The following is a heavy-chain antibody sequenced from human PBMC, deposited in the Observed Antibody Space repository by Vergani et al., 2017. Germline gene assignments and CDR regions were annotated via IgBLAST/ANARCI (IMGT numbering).Heavy chain of an antibody. CDR3: ARTENYGSGSYYNALLYMDV. CDR2: INPNSGGT. J-gene: IGHJ6*03. D-gene: IGHD3-10*01. V-gene: IGHV1-2*02. CDR1: GYTFTGYY. Sequence: QVQLVQSGAEVKKPGASVKVSCKASGYTFTGYYMHWVRQAPGQGLEWMGWINPNSGGTNYAQKFQGRVTMTRDTSISTAYMELSRLRSDDTAVYYCARTENYGSGSYYNALLYMDVWGKGTKVTVSS.